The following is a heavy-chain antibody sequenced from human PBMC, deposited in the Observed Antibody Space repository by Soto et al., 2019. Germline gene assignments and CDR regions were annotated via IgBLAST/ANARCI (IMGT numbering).Heavy chain of an antibody. V-gene: IGHV4-31*03. CDR1: GGSFSSGAYH. CDR3: ARMSATGTRWFDP. D-gene: IGHD6-13*01. Sequence: LSLTCTVSGGSFSSGAYHWSWVRQHPGQGLEWIASISYRGITYSNPSLKSRLSMSVDTSKNQFSLNLTSVTAADTAVYHCARMSATGTRWFDPWGQGALVTVSS. J-gene: IGHJ5*02. CDR2: ISYRGIT.